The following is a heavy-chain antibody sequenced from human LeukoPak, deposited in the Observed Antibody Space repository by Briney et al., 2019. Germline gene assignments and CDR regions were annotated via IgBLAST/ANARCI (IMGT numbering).Heavy chain of an antibody. V-gene: IGHV1-46*01. CDR2: INPSGSST. Sequence: ASVKVSCKASGYTFTSHYMHWVRQAPGQGLEWMGLINPSGSSTLYAQKFQGRVTMTRDMSTTTDYMELSSLRSEDTAVYYCARGNSVGDIAWWFDPWGQGTLVTVSS. D-gene: IGHD3-16*02. CDR1: GYTFTSHY. J-gene: IGHJ5*02. CDR3: ARGNSVGDIAWWFDP.